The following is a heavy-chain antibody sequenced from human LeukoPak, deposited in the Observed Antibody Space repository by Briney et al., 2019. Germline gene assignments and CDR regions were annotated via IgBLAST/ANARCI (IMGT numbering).Heavy chain of an antibody. Sequence: GGSLRLSCAASGFTFSNYTMNWVRQAPGKGLEWVSYISRSSSAIYYADSVQGRFTISRDNAKNSLYLQMNSLRVEDTAVYYCGPGIVATISSYWGQGTLVTVSS. J-gene: IGHJ4*02. D-gene: IGHD5-12*01. V-gene: IGHV3-48*01. CDR1: GFTFSNYT. CDR2: ISRSSSAI. CDR3: GPGIVATISSY.